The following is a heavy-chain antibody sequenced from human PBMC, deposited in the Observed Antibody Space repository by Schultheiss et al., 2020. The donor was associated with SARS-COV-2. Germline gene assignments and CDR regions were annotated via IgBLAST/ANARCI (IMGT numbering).Heavy chain of an antibody. D-gene: IGHD3-3*01. V-gene: IGHV4-39*07. CDR3: ARGNDFVYFFDS. Sequence: SETLSLTCSVSGGSISSSGYYWAWIRQSPGEGLHYIGTIYYGGNTYYNPSLKSRLTISVDTSKNQFSLKLTSLTAADTAIYYCARGNDFVYFFDSWGQGTLVTVSS. CDR1: GGSISSSGYY. J-gene: IGHJ4*02. CDR2: IYYGGNT.